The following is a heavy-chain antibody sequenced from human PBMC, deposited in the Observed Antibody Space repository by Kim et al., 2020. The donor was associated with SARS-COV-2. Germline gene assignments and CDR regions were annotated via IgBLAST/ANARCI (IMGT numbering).Heavy chain of an antibody. J-gene: IGHJ4*02. CDR2: IYYSGST. CDR1: GGSISSGGYY. Sequence: SETLSLTCTVSGGSISSGGYYWSWIRQHPGKGLEWIGYIYYSGSTYYNPSLKSRVTISVDTSKNQFSLKLSSVTAADTVVYYCASLSSGYYYYFDYWGQGTLVTVSS. D-gene: IGHD3-22*01. CDR3: ASLSSGYYYYFDY. V-gene: IGHV4-31*03.